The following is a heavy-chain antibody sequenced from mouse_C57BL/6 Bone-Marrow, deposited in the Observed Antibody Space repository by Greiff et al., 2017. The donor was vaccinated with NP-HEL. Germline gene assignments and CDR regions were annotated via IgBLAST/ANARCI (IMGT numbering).Heavy chain of an antibody. D-gene: IGHD2-4*01. CDR3: ARSYDSLWFAY. CDR1: GYTFTSYW. Sequence: QVQLKQPGAELVKPGASVKLSCKASGYTFTSYWMQWVKQRPGQGLEWIGEIDPSDSYTNYNQKFKGKATLTVDTSSSTAYMQLSSLTSEDSAVYYCARSYDSLWFAYWGQGTLVTVSA. J-gene: IGHJ3*01. CDR2: IDPSDSYT. V-gene: IGHV1-50*01.